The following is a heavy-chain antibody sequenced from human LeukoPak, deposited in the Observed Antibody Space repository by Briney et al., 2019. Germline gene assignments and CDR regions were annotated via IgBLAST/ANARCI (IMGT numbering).Heavy chain of an antibody. Sequence: GGSLRLSCAASGFTFSNYAIHWVRQAPGKGLEWVAVISYDGSSKYYADSVKGRFTISRDNSKNTLYLQMNSLRVEGTAVYYCARDLLDTSGWYGFYFDFWGQGTLVTVSS. V-gene: IGHV3-30-3*01. CDR1: GFTFSNYA. CDR3: ARDLLDTSGWYGFYFDF. D-gene: IGHD6-19*01. J-gene: IGHJ4*02. CDR2: ISYDGSSK.